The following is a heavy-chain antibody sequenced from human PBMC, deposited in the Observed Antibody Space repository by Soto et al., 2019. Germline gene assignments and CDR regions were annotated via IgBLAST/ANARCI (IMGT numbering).Heavy chain of an antibody. D-gene: IGHD2-15*01. CDR1: GFTFSSYD. Sequence: GSLRLSCAASGFTFSSYDMHWVRQATGKGLEWVSAIGTAGDTYYPGSVKGRFTISRENAKNSLYLQMNSLRAEDTAVYFCARGRYCSGGSCYFPYYYGMDVWGQGTTVTVSS. CDR3: ARGRYCSGGSCYFPYYYGMDV. J-gene: IGHJ6*02. CDR2: IGTAGDT. V-gene: IGHV3-13*01.